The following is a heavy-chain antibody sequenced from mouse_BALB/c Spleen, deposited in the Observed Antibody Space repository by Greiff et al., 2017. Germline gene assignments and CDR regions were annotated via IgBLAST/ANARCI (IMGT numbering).Heavy chain of an antibody. V-gene: IGHV4-1*02. D-gene: IGHD2-3*01. CDR2: INPDSSTT. J-gene: IGHJ4*01. Sequence: DVHVVESGGGLVQPGGSLKLSCAASGFAFSRYWMGWVRQAPGQGLEWIGEINPDSSTTNYTPSLKDKSIISRDNAKNTRYLQMSKVRSEDTALYYCARRDGYYHYYAMDYWGQGTSVTVSS. CDR3: ARRDGYYHYYAMDY. CDR1: GFAFSRYW.